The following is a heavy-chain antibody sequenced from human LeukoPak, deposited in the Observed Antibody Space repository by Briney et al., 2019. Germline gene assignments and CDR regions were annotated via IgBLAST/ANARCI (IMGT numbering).Heavy chain of an antibody. CDR1: GGSFSGYY. V-gene: IGHV4-34*01. Sequence: SETLSLTCAVYGGSFSGYYWSWIRQPPGKGLEWIGEINHSGSTNYNPSLKSRVTISVDTSKNQFSLKLSSVTAADTAVYYCARGRGCSSTSCYDHYSYYMDVWGKGTTVTVSS. J-gene: IGHJ6*03. D-gene: IGHD2-2*01. CDR2: INHSGST. CDR3: ARGRGCSSTSCYDHYSYYMDV.